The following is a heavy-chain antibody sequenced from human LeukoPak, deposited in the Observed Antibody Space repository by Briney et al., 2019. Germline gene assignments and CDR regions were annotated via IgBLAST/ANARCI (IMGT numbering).Heavy chain of an antibody. J-gene: IGHJ3*02. CDR1: DGSISSSSHY. Sequence: SETLSLTCTVSDGSISSSSHYWGWIRQPPGKGLEWIGTIYYSGSTYYNPSLKSRVTISVDTSKNQFSLKLSSVTAADTAVYYCARRPASNYYDTSAAFDIWGQGTMVTVSS. CDR2: IYYSGST. V-gene: IGHV4-39*01. D-gene: IGHD3-22*01. CDR3: ARRPASNYYDTSAAFDI.